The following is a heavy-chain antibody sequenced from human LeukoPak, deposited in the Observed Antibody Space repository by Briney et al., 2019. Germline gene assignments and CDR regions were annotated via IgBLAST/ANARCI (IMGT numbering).Heavy chain of an antibody. V-gene: IGHV3-30-3*01. CDR3: ATSPGSSGYSNFDY. J-gene: IGHJ4*02. D-gene: IGHD5-12*01. CDR1: GFTFSSYA. CDR2: ISYDGSNK. Sequence: GGSLRLSCAASGFTFSSYAMHWVRQAPGKGLEWVAVISYDGSNKYYADSVKGRFTISRDNSKNTLYLQMNSLRAEDTAVYYCATSPGSSGYSNFDYWGQGTLVTVSP.